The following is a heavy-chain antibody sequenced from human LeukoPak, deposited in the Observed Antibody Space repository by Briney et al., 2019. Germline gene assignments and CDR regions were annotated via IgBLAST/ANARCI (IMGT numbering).Heavy chain of an antibody. CDR1: GFTFSTYG. V-gene: IGHV3-30*03. Sequence: GGSLRLSCVASGFTFSTYGMSWVRQAPGKGLEWVALISYDGSNKYYADSVKGRFTISRDNSKNTLYLQMNSLRAEDTAVYYCARDSETYYYDSRKGMNYWGQGTLVTVSS. CDR2: ISYDGSNK. J-gene: IGHJ4*02. D-gene: IGHD3-22*01. CDR3: ARDSETYYYDSRKGMNY.